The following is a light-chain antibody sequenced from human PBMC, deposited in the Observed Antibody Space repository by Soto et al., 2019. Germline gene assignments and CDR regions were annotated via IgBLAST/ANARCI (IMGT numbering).Light chain of an antibody. V-gene: IGKV2-28*01. J-gene: IGKJ1*01. CDR1: QSLLHSNGYNF. CDR2: MGS. CDR3: MQALQTPRT. Sequence: DIVMTQSPLSLPVTPGEPASISCRSSQSLLHSNGYNFLDWYLQKPGQSPQLLIYMGSNRASGVPDRFSGSGSGSDFTMKISRVEAEDVGVYYCMQALQTPRTLGQWNKVEIK.